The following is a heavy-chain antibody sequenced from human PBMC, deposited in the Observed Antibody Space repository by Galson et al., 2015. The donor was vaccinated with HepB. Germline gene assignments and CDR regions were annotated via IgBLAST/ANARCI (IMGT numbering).Heavy chain of an antibody. V-gene: IGHV3-23*01. CDR1: GFTFSSYA. J-gene: IGHJ6*03. CDR3: AKGGSWYYYYYMDV. D-gene: IGHD1-26*01. CDR2: ISGGGGST. Sequence: SLRLSCAASGFTFSSYAMSWVRQAPGKGLEWVSAISGGGGSTYYADSVKGRFTISRDNSKNTLYLQMNSLRAEDTAVYYCAKGGSWYYYYYMDVWGKGTTVIVSS.